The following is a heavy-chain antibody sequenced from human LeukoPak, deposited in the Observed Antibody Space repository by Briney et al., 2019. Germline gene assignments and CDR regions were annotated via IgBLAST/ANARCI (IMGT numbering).Heavy chain of an antibody. J-gene: IGHJ4*02. D-gene: IGHD6-19*01. CDR2: IRFDGTNN. V-gene: IGHV3-30*02. Sequence: GGSLRLSCAASAFTFSRYGFHWVRQAPGKGLEWVAFIRFDGTNNFYADSVKGRFTISRDNSKTTVYLQMNSLRAEDTAVYYCAKAGGLRVYSGWSQSGYWGQGTLVTVSS. CDR1: AFTFSRYG. CDR3: AKAGGLRVYSGWSQSGY.